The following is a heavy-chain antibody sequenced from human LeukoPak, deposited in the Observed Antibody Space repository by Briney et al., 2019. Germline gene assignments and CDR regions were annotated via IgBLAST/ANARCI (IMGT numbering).Heavy chain of an antibody. Sequence: GGSLRLSCAASGFSFITYAMTWVRQAPGKGLEWVSVISGRGDSTYYADSVKGRFSISRDNSKNTVYLQMNSLSAGDTALYYCAKDRGVTIDYYYYYMDVWGTGNTVTVSS. CDR2: ISGRGDST. CDR1: GFSFITYA. D-gene: IGHD4-17*01. CDR3: AKDRGVTIDYYYYYMDV. V-gene: IGHV3-23*01. J-gene: IGHJ6*03.